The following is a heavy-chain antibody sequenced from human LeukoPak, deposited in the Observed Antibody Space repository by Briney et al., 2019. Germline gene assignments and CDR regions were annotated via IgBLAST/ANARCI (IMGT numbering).Heavy chain of an antibody. CDR3: ARAVGYGSGSYYHNMDV. CDR2: ISGGST. J-gene: IGHJ6*02. CDR1: GFTVSSNE. D-gene: IGHD3-10*01. V-gene: IGHV3-38-3*01. Sequence: GGSLRLSCAASGFTVSSNEMSWVRQAPGKGLEWVSSISGGSTYYADSVEGRFTISRDNSKNTLYLQMNSLRAEDTAVYYCARAVGYGSGSYYHNMDVWGLGTTVTVSS.